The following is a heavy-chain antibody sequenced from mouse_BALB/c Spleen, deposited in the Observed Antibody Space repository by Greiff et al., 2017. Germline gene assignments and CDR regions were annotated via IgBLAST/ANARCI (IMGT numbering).Heavy chain of an antibody. CDR1: GFTFSSFG. J-gene: IGHJ4*01. Sequence: VQLKESGGGLVQPGGSRKLSCAASGFTFSSFGMHWVRQAPEKGLEWVAYISNGGGSTYYPDTVKGRFTISRDNAKNTLYLQMSSLKSEDTAMYYCARLPAYAYAMDYWGQGTSVTVSS. CDR3: ARLPAYAYAMDY. V-gene: IGHV5-12-2*01. CDR2: ISNGGGST. D-gene: IGHD1-1*01.